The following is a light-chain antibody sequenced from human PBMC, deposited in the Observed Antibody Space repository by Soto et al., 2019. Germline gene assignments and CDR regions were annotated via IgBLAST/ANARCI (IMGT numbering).Light chain of an antibody. CDR3: QQYDSYSSGP. CDR2: DAS. J-gene: IGKJ1*01. V-gene: IGKV1-5*01. CDR1: QTINSW. Sequence: DIQMTHSPSTLSASVGDIVTITCRASQTINSWLAWYQQKPGKAPKVLIFDASSLKTGVPSRFSGSGSGTEFTLSISNLQPDDFATYYCQQYDSYSSGPFGQGTKVDIK.